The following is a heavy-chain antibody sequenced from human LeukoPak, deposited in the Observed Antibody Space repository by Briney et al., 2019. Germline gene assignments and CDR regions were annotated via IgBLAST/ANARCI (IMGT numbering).Heavy chain of an antibody. V-gene: IGHV3-43*02. D-gene: IGHD1-26*01. CDR2: ISGDGGTT. CDR3: AKVGGTYYYYYYMDV. J-gene: IGHJ6*03. Sequence: TGGSLRLSCAASGFTFDDYAMHWVRQAPGKGLGWVSLISGDGGTTYYADSVKGRFTISRDNSKNSLYLQMNSLRTEDTALYYCAKVGGTYYYYYYMDVWGKGTTVTVSS. CDR1: GFTFDDYA.